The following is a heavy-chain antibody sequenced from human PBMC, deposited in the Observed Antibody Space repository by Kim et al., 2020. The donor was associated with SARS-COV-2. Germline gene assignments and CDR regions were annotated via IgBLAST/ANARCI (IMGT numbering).Heavy chain of an antibody. CDR2: IKQDGSET. CDR1: GFTFSDFW. D-gene: IGHD3-9*01. CDR3: ARDLPLYDILTGKPFDY. V-gene: IGHV3-7*01. J-gene: IGHJ4*02. Sequence: GGSLRLSCEVSGFTFSDFWMSWVRQAPGKGLEWVANIKQDGSETYYVASVKGRFTISRDNAKNSLYLQMNNLATEDTAVYYCARDLPLYDILTGKPFDYWGQGNLVNVST.